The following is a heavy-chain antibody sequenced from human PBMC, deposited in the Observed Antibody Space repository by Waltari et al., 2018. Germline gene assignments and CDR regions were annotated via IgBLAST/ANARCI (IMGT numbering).Heavy chain of an antibody. J-gene: IGHJ3*02. CDR1: GYTFTGYY. CDR2: INPNSGGT. D-gene: IGHD5-12*01. CDR3: ARAGLVATIGVRPRGAFDI. V-gene: IGHV1-2*06. Sequence: QVQLVQSGAEVKKPGASVKVSCKASGYTFTGYYMHWVRQAPGQGLEWMGRINPNSGGTNYAQKFQGRVTMTRDTSISTAYMELSRLRADDTAVYYCARAGLVATIGVRPRGAFDIWGQGTMVTVSS.